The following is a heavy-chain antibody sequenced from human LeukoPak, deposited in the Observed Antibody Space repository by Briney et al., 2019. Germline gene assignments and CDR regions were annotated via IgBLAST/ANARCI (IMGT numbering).Heavy chain of an antibody. V-gene: IGHV1-46*01. Sequence: GASVKVSCKASGYTFTSHYVHWVRQAPGQGLEWMGLINPSAYSTIYAQKFQGRVTMTWDMSTSTVYTDLSSLRAEDTAVYYCTRDFLHVYYYDSSGYVRGAFDIWGQGTMVTVSS. CDR2: INPSAYST. CDR1: GYTFTSHY. CDR3: TRDFLHVYYYDSSGYVRGAFDI. D-gene: IGHD3-22*01. J-gene: IGHJ3*02.